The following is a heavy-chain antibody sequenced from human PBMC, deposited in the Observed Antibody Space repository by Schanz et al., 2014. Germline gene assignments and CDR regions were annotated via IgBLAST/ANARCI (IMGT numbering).Heavy chain of an antibody. J-gene: IGHJ3*01. CDR2: LYTGGST. CDR1: GFTFSDSW. CDR3: VRDAGRDGYNLAFDV. D-gene: IGHD1-1*01. Sequence: EVQLVESGGGLVQPGGSLRLSCAASGFTFSDSWMHWVRQAPGKGLECVSVLYTGGSTFYAESVRGRFFISRDSSKNTLFLHMNSLRAEDTAVYYCVRDAGRDGYNLAFDVWGQGTLVTVSS. V-gene: IGHV3-66*01.